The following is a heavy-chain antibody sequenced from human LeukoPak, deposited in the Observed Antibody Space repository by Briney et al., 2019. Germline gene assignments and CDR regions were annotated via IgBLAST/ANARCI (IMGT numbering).Heavy chain of an antibody. J-gene: IGHJ4*02. CDR3: ARCRCRYYDSSGYDY. V-gene: IGHV3-7*01. CDR1: SYG. CDR2: IKQDGSEK. D-gene: IGHD3-22*01. Sequence: TGGSLRLSCAASSYGTHWVRQAPGKGLEWVANIKQDGSEKYYVDSVKGRFTISRDNAKNSLYLQMNSLRAEDTAVYYCARCRCRYYDSSGYDYWGQGTLVTVSS.